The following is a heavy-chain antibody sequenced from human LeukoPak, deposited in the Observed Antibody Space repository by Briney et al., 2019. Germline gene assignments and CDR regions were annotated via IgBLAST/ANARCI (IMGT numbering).Heavy chain of an antibody. CDR1: GFTFSSYA. V-gene: IGHV3-23*01. J-gene: IGHJ3*01. CDR3: AKVNSGIYLHDAFDV. CDR2: ISGSGGST. Sequence: PGGSLRLSCAASGFTFSSYAMNWVRQAPGKGLEWVAVISGSGGSTYYADSEKGRFTISRDNPRNTLFLQMNSLRAEDTAIYYCAKVNSGIYLHDAFDVWGQGTMVTVSS. D-gene: IGHD1-26*01.